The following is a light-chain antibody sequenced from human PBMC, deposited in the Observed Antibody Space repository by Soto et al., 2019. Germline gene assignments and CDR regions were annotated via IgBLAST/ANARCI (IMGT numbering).Light chain of an antibody. Sequence: MLTQSPGTLSLSPGERATLSSGASQTLSSRHLAWYQQKPGQAPRLLIYGSSSRATDIPDRFSGSGSGTDFTLTISSLEPEDFAVYYCQQRSNWPITFGQGTRLEIK. CDR1: QTLSSRH. J-gene: IGKJ5*01. CDR2: GSS. CDR3: QQRSNWPIT. V-gene: IGKV3D-20*02.